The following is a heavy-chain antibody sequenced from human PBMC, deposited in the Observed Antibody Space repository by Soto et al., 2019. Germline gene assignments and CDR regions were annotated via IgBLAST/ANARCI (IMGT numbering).Heavy chain of an antibody. D-gene: IGHD6-13*01. CDR3: VRLIGSSWLDS. Sequence: SQTLSLTCAISGDSVSSYISPRYWICQSPSRGLEWLGRTYYRSKWYNDYAVSVKSRITINPDTSNNQLSLQLNSVTPDDTAVYYCVRLIGSSWLDSWGQGTLVTVSS. V-gene: IGHV6-1*01. CDR2: TYYRSKWYN. J-gene: IGHJ5*01. CDR1: GDSVSSYISP.